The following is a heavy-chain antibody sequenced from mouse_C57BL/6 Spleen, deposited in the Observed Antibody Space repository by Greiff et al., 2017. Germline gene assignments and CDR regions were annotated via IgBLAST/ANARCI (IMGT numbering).Heavy chain of an antibody. CDR3: ARYDSHWYFDG. Sequence: QVQLQQPGAELVRPGSSVKLSCKASGYTFTSYWMHWVKQRPIQGLEWIGNIDPSDSETHYNQKFKDKATLTVDKSSSTAYMQLSSLTSEDSAVYYCARYDSHWYFDGWGTGTTVTVSS. J-gene: IGHJ1*03. CDR2: IDPSDSET. V-gene: IGHV1-52*01. CDR1: GYTFTSYW. D-gene: IGHD2-4*01.